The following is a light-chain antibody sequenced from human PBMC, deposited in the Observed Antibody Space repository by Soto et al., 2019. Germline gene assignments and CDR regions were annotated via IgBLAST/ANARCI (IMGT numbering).Light chain of an antibody. CDR1: QTVGSN. CDR2: TTS. V-gene: IGKV3-15*01. Sequence: EIVMTQSPATLSVSPGERITISCRASQTVGSNLAWYQQKPGQAPRLLIYTTSSRATGVPAKFSGSGSGTEFTLTIDSLQSEDFVLYYCQQYNSWPRTVGQGTRVEIK. J-gene: IGKJ1*01. CDR3: QQYNSWPRT.